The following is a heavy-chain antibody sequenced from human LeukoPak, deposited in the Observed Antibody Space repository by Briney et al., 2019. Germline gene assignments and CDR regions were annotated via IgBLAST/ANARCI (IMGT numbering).Heavy chain of an antibody. CDR2: IYPGDSDT. J-gene: IGHJ6*02. CDR1: GYSFTSYW. D-gene: IGHD6-6*01. V-gene: IGHV5-51*01. CDR3: AGRDSSSGDYYYGMDV. Sequence: SGESLKISCKGSGYSFTSYWIGWVRQMPGKGLEWMGIIYPGDSDTRYSPSFQGQVTISADKSISTAYLQWSSLKASDTAMYYCAGRDSSSGDYYYGMDVWGQGTTVTVSS.